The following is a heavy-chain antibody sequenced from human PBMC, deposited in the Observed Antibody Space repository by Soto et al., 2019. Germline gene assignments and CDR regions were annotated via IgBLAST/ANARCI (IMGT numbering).Heavy chain of an antibody. Sequence: PGGSLRLSCAASGFTFSSYAMSWVRQAPGKGLEWVSAISGSGGSTYYADSVKGRFTISRDNSKNTLYLQMNSLRAEDTAVYYCAKAMLGRTMATRGPDLVGGKDYYYYGMDVWGQGTTVTVSS. D-gene: IGHD1-26*01. CDR1: GFTFSSYA. V-gene: IGHV3-23*01. CDR3: AKAMLGRTMATRGPDLVGGKDYYYYGMDV. CDR2: ISGSGGST. J-gene: IGHJ6*02.